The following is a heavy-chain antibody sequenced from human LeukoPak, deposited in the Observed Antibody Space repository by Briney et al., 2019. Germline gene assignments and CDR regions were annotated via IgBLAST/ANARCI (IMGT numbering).Heavy chain of an antibody. Sequence: GGSLRLSCAASGFTFDDYAMHWVRQAPGKGLEWVSGISWNSGSIGYADSVKGRFTISRDNAKNTLYLQMNSLRAEDTAVYYCARGKLGMYWYFDLWGRGTLVTVS. CDR3: ARGKLGMYWYFDL. CDR2: ISWNSGSI. V-gene: IGHV3-9*01. D-gene: IGHD7-27*01. CDR1: GFTFDDYA. J-gene: IGHJ2*01.